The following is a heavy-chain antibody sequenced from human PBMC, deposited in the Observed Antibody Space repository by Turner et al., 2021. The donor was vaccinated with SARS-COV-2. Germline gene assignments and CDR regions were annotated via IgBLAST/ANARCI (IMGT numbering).Heavy chain of an antibody. Sequence: QLQLLESGPGLVKSSGTLSPPCTVSGDSLSGSVHYWAWIRHPPGKGLEWVGNIYFTGSANYNPSLRSRATILVDTSKNQFSLTLTSVTAADTAVYFCARQAETAEIPAAYFDHWGQGTLLTVSS. V-gene: IGHV4-39*01. D-gene: IGHD2-2*01. CDR3: ARQAETAEIPAAYFDH. CDR2: IYFTGSA. J-gene: IGHJ4*02. CDR1: GDSLSGSVHY.